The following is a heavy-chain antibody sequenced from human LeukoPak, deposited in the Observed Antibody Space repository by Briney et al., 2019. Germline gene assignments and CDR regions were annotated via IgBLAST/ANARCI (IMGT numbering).Heavy chain of an antibody. J-gene: IGHJ2*01. CDR2: ISYDGSNK. V-gene: IGHV3-30*04. CDR1: GFTFSSYA. Sequence: QSGGSLRLSCAASGFTFSSYAMHWVRQAPGKGLEWVAVISYDGSNKYYADSVKGRFTISRDNSKNTLYLQMNSLRAEDTAVYYCARGCGFWYFDLWGRGTLVTVSS. CDR3: ARGCGFWYFDL.